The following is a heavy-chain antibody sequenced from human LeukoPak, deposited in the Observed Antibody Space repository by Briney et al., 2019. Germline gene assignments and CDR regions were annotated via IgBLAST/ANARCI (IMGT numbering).Heavy chain of an antibody. Sequence: PGGSLRLFCAASGFTFSSYAMRWVRQAPGKGLEWVSAISGSGGSTYYADSVKGRFTISRDNSKNTLYLQMNSLRAEDTAVYYCAKCGDAVAGTGYWYFDLWGRGTLATVSS. V-gene: IGHV3-23*01. CDR2: ISGSGGST. CDR3: AKCGDAVAGTGYWYFDL. CDR1: GFTFSSYA. J-gene: IGHJ2*01. D-gene: IGHD6-19*01.